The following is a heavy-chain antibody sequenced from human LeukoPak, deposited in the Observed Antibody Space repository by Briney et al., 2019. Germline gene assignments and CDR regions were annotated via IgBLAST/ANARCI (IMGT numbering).Heavy chain of an antibody. CDR2: VSSSGAAT. CDR1: RFTFSSYW. CDR3: AKPFTQTPYAIGWYTCDS. Sequence: GSLRLSCVDSRFTFSSYWMSWVRQAPGKGLEWVSGVSSSGAATYYADSVKGRFTISRDNSRSTLYLHMNSLRADDTAVYYCAKPFTQTPYAIGWYTCDSWGQGTLVTVSS. V-gene: IGHV3-23*01. D-gene: IGHD6-19*01. J-gene: IGHJ4*02.